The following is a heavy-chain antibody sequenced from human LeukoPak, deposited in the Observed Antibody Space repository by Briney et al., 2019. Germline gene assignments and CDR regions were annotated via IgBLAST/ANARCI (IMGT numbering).Heavy chain of an antibody. J-gene: IGHJ4*02. CDR2: IYHSGST. V-gene: IGHV4-30-2*01. CDR3: ARVVRQQLAFDY. Sequence: SETLSLTCAVSGGSISSGGYSWSWIRQPPGKGLEWIGYIYHSGSTYYNPSLKSRVTITVDRSKNQFSLKLSSVTAADMAVYYCARVVRQQLAFDYWGQGTLVTVSS. D-gene: IGHD6-13*01. CDR1: GGSISSGGYS.